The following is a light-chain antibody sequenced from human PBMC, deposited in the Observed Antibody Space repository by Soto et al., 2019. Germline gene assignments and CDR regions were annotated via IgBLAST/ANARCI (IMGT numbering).Light chain of an antibody. CDR3: CSYVDTTTWV. CDR2: EGS. J-gene: IGLJ3*02. CDR1: SSDVGSYNL. Sequence: QSALTQPASVSGSPGQSITISCTGTSSDVGSYNLVSWYQQYSGKAPKLMIYEGSKRPSGVSNRFSGSKSGNMASLTISGLQAEDEADYYCCSYVDTTTWVFGGGTKLTVL. V-gene: IGLV2-23*01.